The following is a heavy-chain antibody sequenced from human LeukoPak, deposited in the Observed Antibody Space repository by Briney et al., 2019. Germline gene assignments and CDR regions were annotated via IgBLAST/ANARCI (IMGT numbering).Heavy chain of an antibody. CDR1: GYTFTGYD. D-gene: IGHD3-22*01. CDR2: INPNIGGT. Sequence: SVKGSCKASGYTFTGYDRDWVRQAPGQGLELRGWINPNIGGTNYAQKFQGRVTMTRETSISTAYMELRRLRSDDTAVYYCARDHYYDSSGYFDYWGQGTLVTVSS. V-gene: IGHV1-2*02. CDR3: ARDHYYDSSGYFDY. J-gene: IGHJ4*02.